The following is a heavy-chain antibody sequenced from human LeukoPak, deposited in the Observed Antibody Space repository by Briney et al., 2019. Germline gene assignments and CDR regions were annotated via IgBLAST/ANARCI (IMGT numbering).Heavy chain of an antibody. D-gene: IGHD3-10*01. J-gene: IGHJ4*02. CDR3: ARSSRSGFWFAGADY. CDR1: GFIFSSYV. V-gene: IGHV3-30*03. Sequence: GGSLRLSCAASGFIFSSYVTHWVRQAPGKGLEWVAAISDDGNHQYYADSVRGRFTSSRDNSKNTLYLRMNSLRPEDTAVYYCARSSRSGFWFAGADYWGQGTLVTVSS. CDR2: ISDDGNHQ.